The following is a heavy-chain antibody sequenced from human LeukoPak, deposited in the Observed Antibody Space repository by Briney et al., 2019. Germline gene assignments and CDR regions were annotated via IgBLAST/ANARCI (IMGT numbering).Heavy chain of an antibody. CDR1: GHTFTGYY. J-gene: IGHJ4*02. D-gene: IGHD3-16*02. V-gene: IGHV1-2*02. Sequence: ASVKVSCKASGHTFTGYYMHWVRQAPGQGLEWMGWINPNSGGTNYAQKFQGRVTMTRDTSISTAYMELSRLRSDDTAVYYCARLLPYDYVWGSYRQDYWGQGTLVTVSS. CDR2: INPNSGGT. CDR3: ARLLPYDYVWGSYRQDY.